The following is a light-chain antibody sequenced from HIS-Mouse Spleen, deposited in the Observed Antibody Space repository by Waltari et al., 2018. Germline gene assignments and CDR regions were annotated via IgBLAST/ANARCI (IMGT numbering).Light chain of an antibody. V-gene: IGKV3-15*01. CDR2: GAS. J-gene: IGKJ1*01. CDR3: QQYNNWPPT. CDR1: QSVSSN. Sequence: EIVMTQSPATLSVSPGESATLPCRASQSVSSNLASYQQKPGQAPRLLIYGASTRATGMPARFSGSGSGTEFTLTISSMQSEDLAVYYCQQYNNWPPTFGQGTKVEIK.